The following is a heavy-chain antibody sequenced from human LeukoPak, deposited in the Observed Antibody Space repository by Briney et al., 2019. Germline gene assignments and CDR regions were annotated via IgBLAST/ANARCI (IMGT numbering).Heavy chain of an antibody. D-gene: IGHD6-13*01. Sequence: SETLSLTCTVSGASISSSSYYWGWFRQPPGKGLEWIGSIYYSGSTYYNPSLKSRVTISVDTSKNQFSLKLSSVTAADTAVYYCARGYSIPYWGQGTLVTVSS. CDR1: GASISSSSYY. CDR2: IYYSGST. J-gene: IGHJ4*02. V-gene: IGHV4-39*07. CDR3: ARGYSIPY.